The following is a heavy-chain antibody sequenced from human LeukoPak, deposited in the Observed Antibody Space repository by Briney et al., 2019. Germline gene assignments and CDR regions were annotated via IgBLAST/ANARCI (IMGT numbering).Heavy chain of an antibody. CDR1: GYTFTGYY. D-gene: IGHD2-8*01. CDR3: ARSAGHCNNGVCFTDYYIDV. Sequence: ASVKVSCKAFGYTFTGYYIHWVGQAPGQGLEWMGRINHNSSDPNYPQNLRARVTMTRDRSISTGYMEMSSLTSDDNAVYYCARSAGHCNNGVCFTDYYIDVWGTGTTVTVSS. J-gene: IGHJ6*03. CDR2: INHNSSDP. V-gene: IGHV1-2*06.